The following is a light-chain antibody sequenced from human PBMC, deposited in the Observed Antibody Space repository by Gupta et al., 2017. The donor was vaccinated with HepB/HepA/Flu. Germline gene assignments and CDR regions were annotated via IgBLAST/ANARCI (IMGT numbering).Light chain of an antibody. CDR1: HIGSKS. CDR3: QVWERSSGNFVE. V-gene: IGLV3-21*01. CDR2: YDN. J-gene: IGLJ2*01. Sequence: SYVLTQSPSVSVAPGKTARITCGGNHIGSKSVHWYQQKPGQAPALVIYYDNDRPSGIPERISGSNSGNTATLTISRVEAGDEADYYCQVWERSSGNFVEFGGGTKLTVL.